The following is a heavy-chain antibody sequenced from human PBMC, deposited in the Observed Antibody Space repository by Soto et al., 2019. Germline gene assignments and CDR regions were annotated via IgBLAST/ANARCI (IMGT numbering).Heavy chain of an antibody. V-gene: IGHV4-39*01. CDR1: GGSISSSSYY. Sequence: TSETLSLTCTVSGGSISSSSYYWGWIRQPPGKGLEWIGSIYYSGSTYYNPSLKSRVTISVDTSKNQFSLKLSSVTAADMAVYYCARPERKDGTAYYYYGMDVWGQVNTVTVSS. CDR2: IYYSGST. D-gene: IGHD1-1*01. J-gene: IGHJ6*02. CDR3: ARPERKDGTAYYYYGMDV.